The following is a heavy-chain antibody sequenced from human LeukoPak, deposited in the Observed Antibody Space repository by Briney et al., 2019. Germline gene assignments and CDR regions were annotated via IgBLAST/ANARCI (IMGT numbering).Heavy chain of an antibody. Sequence: GGSLRLSCAASGFAFSNYWMSWVRQAPGKGLEWVAVISYDGSNKYYADSVKGRFTISRDNSKNTLYLQMNSLRAEDTAVYYCAREGGTRSGSYYNPFFSYWGQGTLVTVSS. CDR3: AREGGTRSGSYYNPFFSY. CDR1: GFAFSNYW. CDR2: ISYDGSNK. V-gene: IGHV3-30-3*01. J-gene: IGHJ4*02. D-gene: IGHD3-10*01.